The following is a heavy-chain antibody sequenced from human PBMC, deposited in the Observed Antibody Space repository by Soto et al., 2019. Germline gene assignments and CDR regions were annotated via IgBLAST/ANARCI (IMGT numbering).Heavy chain of an antibody. CDR1: GGSISSYY. Sequence: SETLSLTCTVSGGSISSYYWSWIRQPPGKGLEWIGYIYYSGSTNYNPSLKSRVTISVDTSKNQFSLKLSSVTAADTAVYYCARSEEGGFDYWGQGTLVNVSS. D-gene: IGHD3-16*01. CDR3: ARSEEGGFDY. CDR2: IYYSGST. V-gene: IGHV4-59*08. J-gene: IGHJ4*02.